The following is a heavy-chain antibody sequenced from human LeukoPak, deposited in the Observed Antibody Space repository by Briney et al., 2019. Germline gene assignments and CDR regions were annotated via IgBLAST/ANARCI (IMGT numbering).Heavy chain of an antibody. CDR1: GFTFDDYG. V-gene: IGHV3-20*04. CDR3: ARDRGVDTAMVNWFDP. J-gene: IGHJ5*02. Sequence: GGSLRLSCAASGFTFDDYGMSWVRQAPGKGLEWVSGINWDGGSTGYADSVKGRFTISRDNAKNSLYLQMNSLRAEDTALYYCARDRGVDTAMVNWFDPWGQGTLVTVSS. CDR2: INWDGGST. D-gene: IGHD5-18*01.